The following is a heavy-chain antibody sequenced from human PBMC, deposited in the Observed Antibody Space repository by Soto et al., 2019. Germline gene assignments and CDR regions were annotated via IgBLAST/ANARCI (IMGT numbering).Heavy chain of an antibody. CDR2: IKRRTDGGTI. V-gene: IGHV3-15*07. J-gene: IGHJ4*03. CDR1: VFTFNNAW. CDR3: IVVSVLNSYYAFDY. Sequence: PGRSPKLSCAASVFTFNNAWMDWVRQALGKGLEGVGRIKRRTDGGTIDYAAPVRGRFTILTDDSKNMVYLQMNSLKEEDTAVYYCIVVSVLNSYYAFDYWGQGTMVTVSS. D-gene: IGHD3-16*01.